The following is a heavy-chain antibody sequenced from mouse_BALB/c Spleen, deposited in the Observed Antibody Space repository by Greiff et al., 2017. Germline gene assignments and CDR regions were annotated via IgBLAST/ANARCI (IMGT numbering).Heavy chain of an antibody. CDR1: GYSITSDYA. Sequence: EVQLQESGPGLVKPSQSLSLTCTVTGYSITSDYAWNWIRQFPGNKLEWMGYISYSGSTSYNPSLKSRISITRDTSKNQFFLQLNSVTTEDTATYYCARNWDGAWFAYWGQGTLVTVSA. V-gene: IGHV3-2*02. CDR2: ISYSGST. D-gene: IGHD4-1*01. CDR3: ARNWDGAWFAY. J-gene: IGHJ3*01.